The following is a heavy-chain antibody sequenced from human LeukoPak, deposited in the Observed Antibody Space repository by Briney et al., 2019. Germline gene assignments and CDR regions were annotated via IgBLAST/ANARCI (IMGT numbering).Heavy chain of an antibody. J-gene: IGHJ4*02. D-gene: IGHD5-24*01. CDR1: GGSISSSDYY. Sequence: SETLSLTCTISGGSISSSDYYWGWIRQPPGKGLEWIGSIYYSGSTYYNPSLKSRVTISVDTSKNQFSLKLSSVTAADTAVYYCARLRMASLYYFDYWGQGTLVTVSS. V-gene: IGHV4-39*01. CDR2: IYYSGST. CDR3: ARLRMASLYYFDY.